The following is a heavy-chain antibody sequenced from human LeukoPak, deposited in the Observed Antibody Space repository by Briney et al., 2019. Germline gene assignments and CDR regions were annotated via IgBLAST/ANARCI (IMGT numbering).Heavy chain of an antibody. D-gene: IGHD2-15*01. J-gene: IGHJ4*02. CDR1: GFTFSSYA. CDR2: ISGSGGST. V-gene: IGHV3-23*01. Sequence: GGSLRLSCAASGFTFSSYAMSWVRQAPGKGLEWVSAISGSGGSTHYADSVKGRFTISRDNSKNTLYLQMNSLRAEDTAVYYCAKDIREYCSGGSCYSGFDYWGQGTLVTVSS. CDR3: AKDIREYCSGGSCYSGFDY.